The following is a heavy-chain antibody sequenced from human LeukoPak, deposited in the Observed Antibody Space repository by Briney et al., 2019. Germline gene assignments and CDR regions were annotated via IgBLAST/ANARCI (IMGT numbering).Heavy chain of an antibody. Sequence: ASVKVSCKASGYTFTSYYMHWVRQAPGQGLEWMGLINPSGGSTSYAQKFQGRVTMTRDTSTSTAYMELSSLRSEDTAVYYCAALDGIVGATGAFDIWGQGTMVTVSS. CDR3: AALDGIVGATGAFDI. J-gene: IGHJ3*02. D-gene: IGHD1-26*01. V-gene: IGHV1-46*01. CDR2: INPSGGST. CDR1: GYTFTSYY.